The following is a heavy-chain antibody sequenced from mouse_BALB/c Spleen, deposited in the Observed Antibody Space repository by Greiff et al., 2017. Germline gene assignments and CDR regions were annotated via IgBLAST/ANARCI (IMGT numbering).Heavy chain of an antibody. CDR1: GFTFSSYA. CDR3: ARHEDYEGYFDV. J-gene: IGHJ1*01. V-gene: IGHV5-9-3*01. CDR2: ISSGGSYT. D-gene: IGHD2-4*01. Sequence: EVKLVESGGGLVKPGGSLKLSCAASGFTFSSYAMSWVRQTPEKRLEWVATISSGGSYTYYPDSVKGRFTISRDNAKNTLYLQMSSLRSEDTAMYYCARHEDYEGYFDVWGAGTTVTVSS.